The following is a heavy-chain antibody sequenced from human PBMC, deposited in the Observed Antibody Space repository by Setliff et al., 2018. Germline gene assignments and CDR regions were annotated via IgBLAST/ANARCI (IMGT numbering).Heavy chain of an antibody. D-gene: IGHD3-16*02. V-gene: IGHV1-18*01. CDR3: ARRPGYRSAHSNESY. J-gene: IGHJ4*02. Sequence: ASVKVSCKASGYTFTSYGISWVRQAPGQGLEWVGWISAHNGNTDYAQKLQGRVTMTTDTSTSTAYMELRSLRSDDTAVYYCARRPGYRSAHSNESYWGQGTLVTVSS. CDR1: GYTFTSYG. CDR2: ISAHNGNT.